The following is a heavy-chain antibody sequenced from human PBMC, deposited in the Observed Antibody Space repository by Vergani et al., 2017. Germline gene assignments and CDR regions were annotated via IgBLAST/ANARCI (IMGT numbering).Heavy chain of an antibody. D-gene: IGHD6-19*01. J-gene: IGHJ4*02. CDR3: ARDGAVAGPFDY. CDR2: ISYDGSNK. V-gene: IGHV3-30-3*01. Sequence: QVQLVESGGGVVQPGRSLRLSCAASGFTFSSYAMHWVRQAPGKGLEWVAVISYDGSNKYYADSVKGRFTISRDNSKNTLYLQMNSLSAEDTAVYYCARDGAVAGPFDYWGQGTLVTVSS. CDR1: GFTFSSYA.